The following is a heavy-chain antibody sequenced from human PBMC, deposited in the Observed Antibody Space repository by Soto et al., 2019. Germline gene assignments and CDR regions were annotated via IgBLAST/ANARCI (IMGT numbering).Heavy chain of an antibody. CDR1: GFTFSNAW. CDR2: IKSKTDGGTT. Sequence: GGSLRLSCAASGFTFSNAWMSWVRQAPGKGLEWVGRIKSKTDGGTTDYAAAVEGRFTISREDSKNTVYLQMDSLKTEDTAVYYCAKDRTIASRNFDSWGQGALVTASS. J-gene: IGHJ4*02. CDR3: AKDRTIASRNFDS. D-gene: IGHD6-6*01. V-gene: IGHV3-15*01.